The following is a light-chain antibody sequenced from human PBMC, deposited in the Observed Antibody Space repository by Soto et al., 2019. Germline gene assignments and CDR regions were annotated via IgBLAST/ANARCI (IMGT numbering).Light chain of an antibody. J-gene: IGKJ5*01. CDR2: GAS. CDR3: QQYDNWPIT. V-gene: IGKV3-15*01. CDR1: QSININ. Sequence: EIVLTQSPATLSVSPGERATISCRASQSININLAWYQQKPGQAPRLLIYGASTRATGLPARFSGSGSGTEFTLIISSLQSEDSAVYYCQQYDNWPITFGQGTRLEIK.